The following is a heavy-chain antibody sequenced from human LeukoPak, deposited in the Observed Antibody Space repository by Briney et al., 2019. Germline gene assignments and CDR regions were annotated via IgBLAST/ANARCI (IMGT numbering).Heavy chain of an antibody. CDR2: TIVIT. Sequence: TIVITNYNPSLKSLVTISVDTSKTQFSLKLSSVTAADTAVYYCAREAGYYYDSSGRRSDYWGQGTLVTVSS. V-gene: IGHV4-61*02. D-gene: IGHD3-22*01. J-gene: IGHJ4*02. CDR3: AREAGYYYDSSGRRSDY.